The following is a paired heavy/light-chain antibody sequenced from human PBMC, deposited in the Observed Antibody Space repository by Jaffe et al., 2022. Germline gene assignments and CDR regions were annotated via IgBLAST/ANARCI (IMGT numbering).Light chain of an antibody. CDR3: QAWDSSFVV. CDR2: QDS. Sequence: SYELTQPPSVSVSPGQTASITCSGDKLGDKYACWYQQKPGQSPVLVIYQDSKRPSGIPERFSGSNSGNTATLTISGTQAMDEADYYCQAWDSSFVVFGGGTKLTVL. CDR1: KLGDKY. J-gene: IGLJ2*01. V-gene: IGLV3-1*01.
Heavy chain of an antibody. CDR3: ARHIPAVAAPKQGGVPGTGGGPPYTYWYFDL. J-gene: IGHJ2*01. V-gene: IGHV4-39*01. CDR2: IYYSGST. CDR1: GGSISSSSYY. D-gene: IGHD6-19*01. Sequence: QLQLQESGPGLVKPSETLSLTCTVSGGSISSSSYYWGWIRQPPGKGLEWIGSIYYSGSTYYNPSLKSRVTISVDTSKNQFSLKLSSVTAADTAVYYCARHIPAVAAPKQGGVPGTGGGPPYTYWYFDLWGRGTLVTVSS.